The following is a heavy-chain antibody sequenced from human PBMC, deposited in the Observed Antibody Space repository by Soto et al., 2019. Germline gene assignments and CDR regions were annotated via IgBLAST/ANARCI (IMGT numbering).Heavy chain of an antibody. CDR2: VYLGGTT. V-gene: IGHV4-4*02. CDR1: SGSISSSNW. CDR3: ARNGHVCLDS. Sequence: QVQLQESGPGLVKPSGTLSLTCAVSSGSISSSNWWSWVRQPPGKGLEWIGEVYLGGTTNYNPSLKSRVTTSVDKSKNQFSLKLTSVTAADTALYYCARNGHVCLDSWGQGTQVTVSS. J-gene: IGHJ4*02. D-gene: IGHD2-8*01.